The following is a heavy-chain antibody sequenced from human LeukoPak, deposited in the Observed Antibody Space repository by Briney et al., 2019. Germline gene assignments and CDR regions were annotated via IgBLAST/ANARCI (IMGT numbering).Heavy chain of an antibody. D-gene: IGHD3-22*01. V-gene: IGHV4-61*02. Sequence: SETLSLTCTVSGGSISSGSYYWSWIRQPAGTGLEWIGRIYTSGSTNYNPSLKSRATISVDTSKNQFSLKLSSVTAADTAVYYCARDPIRPYYYDSSGYGAFDIWGQGTMVTVSS. J-gene: IGHJ3*02. CDR3: ARDPIRPYYYDSSGYGAFDI. CDR1: GGSISSGSYY. CDR2: IYTSGST.